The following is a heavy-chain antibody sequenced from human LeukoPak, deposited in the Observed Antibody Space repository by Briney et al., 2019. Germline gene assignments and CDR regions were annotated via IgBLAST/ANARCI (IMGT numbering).Heavy chain of an antibody. CDR2: IYRNGKT. D-gene: IGHD1-1*01. CDR3: ARTPPPFLGRWFDP. V-gene: IGHV4-30-4*01. Sequence: SQTLSLTCSVSGGSISSADYYWSWIRQSPGKGLEWIGYIYRNGKTYYNPSLKSRVTMSVDTSKNHFSLKLSSVTAADTAVYYCARTPPPFLGRWFDPWGQGTLVTVSS. CDR1: GGSISSADYY. J-gene: IGHJ5*02.